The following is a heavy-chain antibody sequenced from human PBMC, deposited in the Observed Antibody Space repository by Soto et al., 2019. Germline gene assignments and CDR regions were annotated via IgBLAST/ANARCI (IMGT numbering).Heavy chain of an antibody. Sequence: EVQLLESGGGLAQPGGSLRLSCAASGFTFSDYGMSWVRQAPGKGLDWVSSTSGSGDNTFYADSVKGRFTISRDNSKNNLYLQRDSQRREDTGEYYSENDRSGYSSGWDNFYETWGQGTLVTVSS. D-gene: IGHD6-19*01. CDR3: ENDRSGYSSGWDNFYET. CDR2: TSGSGDNT. CDR1: GFTFSDYG. V-gene: IGHV3-23*01. J-gene: IGHJ5*02.